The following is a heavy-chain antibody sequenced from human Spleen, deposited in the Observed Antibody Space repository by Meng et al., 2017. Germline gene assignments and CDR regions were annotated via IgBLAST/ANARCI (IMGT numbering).Heavy chain of an antibody. D-gene: IGHD4-23*01. CDR2: ISYDGSDK. V-gene: IGHV3-30*03. CDR1: GFTFSSYS. CDR3: ASPPGRDYGGPFDY. Sequence: QVQLVQSGGGLVKPGGSLRLSCAASGFTFSSYSMHWVRQAPGKGLEWVAVISYDGSDKYYADSVKGRFTISRDNSKNTLYLQMNGLRAEDTAMYYCASPPGRDYGGPFDYWGQGTLVTVSS. J-gene: IGHJ4*02.